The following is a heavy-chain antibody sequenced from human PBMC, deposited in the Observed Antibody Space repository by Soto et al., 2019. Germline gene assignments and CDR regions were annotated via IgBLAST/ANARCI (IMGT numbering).Heavy chain of an antibody. V-gene: IGHV3-74*01. J-gene: IGHJ4*02. CDR1: GFTFSSFS. CDR3: ARAHIVGNLIGY. CDR2: INTDGSDT. Sequence: SGGSLRLSCAASGFTFSSFSMNWVRQAPGGGLVWVSRINTDGSDTDYADSVKGRFTISRDNAKNTLFLQINSLRAEDTAVYFCARAHIVGNLIGYWGQGTLVTVSS. D-gene: IGHD1-26*01.